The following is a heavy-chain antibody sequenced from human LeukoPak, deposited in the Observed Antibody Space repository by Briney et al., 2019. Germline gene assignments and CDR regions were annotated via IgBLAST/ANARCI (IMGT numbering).Heavy chain of an antibody. V-gene: IGHV4-34*01. D-gene: IGHD3-3*01. CDR1: GGSFSGYY. J-gene: IGHJ5*02. CDR3: ARGPFWSGYRRNNRFYP. CDR2: INHSGST. Sequence: SETLSLTCAVYGGSFSGYYWSWIRQPTGKGLEWIGEINHSGSTNYNPSLKRRVTISVVTSKSHFSLKLRSVNAADTAVYYCARGPFWSGYRRNNRFYPWGQGTLVTVSS.